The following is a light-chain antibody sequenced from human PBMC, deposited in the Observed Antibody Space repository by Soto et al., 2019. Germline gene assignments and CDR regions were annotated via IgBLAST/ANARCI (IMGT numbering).Light chain of an antibody. CDR3: QQYNSYPYT. CDR2: DAS. Sequence: DIPMTPSPSTLSASVGDRVTITCRASQSISSWLAWYQQKPGKAPKLLIYDASSLESGVPSRFSGSGSGTEFTLTICSLQPDDFATYYCQQYNSYPYTFGQGTKLEIK. J-gene: IGKJ2*01. CDR1: QSISSW. V-gene: IGKV1-5*01.